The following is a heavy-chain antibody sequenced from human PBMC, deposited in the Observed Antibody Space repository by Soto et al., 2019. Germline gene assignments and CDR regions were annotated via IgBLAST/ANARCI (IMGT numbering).Heavy chain of an antibody. CDR2: IRNKAYGGTT. CDR3: TRRSEQPEWFRLLFDY. CDR1: GFTFGDYA. V-gene: IGHV3-49*03. D-gene: IGHD3-3*01. Sequence: PGRSLRLSCTASGFTFGDYAMNLYRQGPGMGAEWVGFIRNKAYGGTTEYAASVKGRFTISRDDSKSIAYLQMNSLKSEDTAVYYCTRRSEQPEWFRLLFDYWGQGTLVTVSS. J-gene: IGHJ4*02.